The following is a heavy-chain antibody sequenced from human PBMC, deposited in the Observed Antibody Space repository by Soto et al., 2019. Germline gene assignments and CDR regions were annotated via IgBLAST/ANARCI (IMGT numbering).Heavy chain of an antibody. V-gene: IGHV3-20*04. CDR3: ARLKATGWFAPPDY. CDR2: INWNGVSS. CDR1: GFTFNDYG. J-gene: IGHJ4*02. Sequence: PGGSLSLSCAASGFTFNDYGMSWVRQVPGKGLEWVSNINWNGVSSGYADSVEGRFTISRDNAKNSLYLQMGSLRVEDTAFYYCARLKATGWFAPPDYWGQGTLVTVSS. D-gene: IGHD3-10*01.